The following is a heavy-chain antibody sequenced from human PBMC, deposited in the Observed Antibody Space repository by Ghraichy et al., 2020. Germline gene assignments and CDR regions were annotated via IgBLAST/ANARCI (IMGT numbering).Heavy chain of an antibody. J-gene: IGHJ6*02. CDR1: GYTFTSYY. D-gene: IGHD2-2*01. V-gene: IGHV1-46*01. CDR3: ARDWAPVRVLSPAAAMDV. CDR2: INPSGGST. Sequence: ASVKVSCKASGYTFTSYYMHWVRQAPGQGLEWMGIINPSGGSTSYAQKFQGRVTMTRDTSTSTVYMELSSLRSEDTAVYYCARDWAPVRVLSPAAAMDVWGQGTTVTVSS.